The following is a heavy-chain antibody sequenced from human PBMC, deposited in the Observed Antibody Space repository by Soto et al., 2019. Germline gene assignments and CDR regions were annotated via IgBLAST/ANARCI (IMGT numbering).Heavy chain of an antibody. CDR1: AFTFSSNW. D-gene: IGHD1-1*01. Sequence: GRSLRLSCAPSAFTFSSNWMHWVRQAPGKWRVWVSRINSAVSSPVYADSVKGRFTISRDNAKHTLYLQMNSLRAEDTAVYYCARPTSLGRNPFDYWGQGTTVTVSS. V-gene: IGHV3-74*01. CDR2: INSAVSSP. CDR3: ARPTSLGRNPFDY. J-gene: IGHJ4*02.